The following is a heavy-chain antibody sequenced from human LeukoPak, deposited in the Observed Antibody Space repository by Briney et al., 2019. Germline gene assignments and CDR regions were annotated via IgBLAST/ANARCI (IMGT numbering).Heavy chain of an antibody. CDR3: TTNTLWYSSSSPPPY. J-gene: IGHJ4*02. V-gene: IGHV3-9*01. Sequence: PGGSLRLSCAAPGFTFDDYAMHWVRQAPGKGLEWVSGISWNSGSIGYADSVKGRFTISRDNAKNSLYLQMNSLKTEDTAVYYCTTNTLWYSSSSPPPYWGQGTLVTVSS. CDR1: GFTFDDYA. D-gene: IGHD6-6*01. CDR2: ISWNSGSI.